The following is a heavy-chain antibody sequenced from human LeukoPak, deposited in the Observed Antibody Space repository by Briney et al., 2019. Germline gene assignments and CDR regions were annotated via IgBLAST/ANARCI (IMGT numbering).Heavy chain of an antibody. Sequence: GGSLRLSCSASGFTLSTYAMHWVRQAPGKGLEYVSSITSNGISTYYADSVKGRFTISRDNSKNTLYLQMSSLRAEDTAVYYCVKGRTGDYEDNWFDPWGQGTLVTVSS. CDR2: ITSNGIST. CDR3: VKGRTGDYEDNWFDP. CDR1: GFTLSTYA. J-gene: IGHJ5*02. V-gene: IGHV3-64D*06. D-gene: IGHD4-17*01.